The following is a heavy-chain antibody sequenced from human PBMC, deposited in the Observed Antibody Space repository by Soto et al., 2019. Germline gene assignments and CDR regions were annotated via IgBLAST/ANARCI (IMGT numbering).Heavy chain of an antibody. Sequence: QVQLVESGGGVVQPGRSLRLSCAASGVTFSSYGLHWVRQAPGKGLEWVAVISYDGSNKYYADSVKGRFTISRDNSKNTLYLQMNILRAEDTAVYYWAKSGGTTGDWFDPWGQGTLVTVSS. D-gene: IGHD1-1*01. CDR3: AKSGGTTGDWFDP. CDR1: GVTFSSYG. V-gene: IGHV3-30*18. CDR2: ISYDGSNK. J-gene: IGHJ5*02.